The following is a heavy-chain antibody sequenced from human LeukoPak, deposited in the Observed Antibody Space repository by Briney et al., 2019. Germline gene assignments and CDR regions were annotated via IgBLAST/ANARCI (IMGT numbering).Heavy chain of an antibody. CDR1: GGSISSGDYY. CDR3: ARGQRTYNGNYDY. V-gene: IGHV4-30-4*08. Sequence: SQTLSLTCTVSGGSISSGDYYWSWIRQPPGKGLEWIGYIYYSGSTYYNPSLKSRVTISVDTSKNQFSLRLSSLTAADTAVYYCARGQRTYNGNYDYWGQGTLVTVSS. D-gene: IGHD1-7*01. CDR2: IYYSGST. J-gene: IGHJ4*02.